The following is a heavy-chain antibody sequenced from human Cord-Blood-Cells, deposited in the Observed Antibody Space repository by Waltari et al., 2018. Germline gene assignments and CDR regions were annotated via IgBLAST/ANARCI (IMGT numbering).Heavy chain of an antibody. CDR3: ARDEGETMVRGGSSFDY. V-gene: IGHV4-38-2*02. J-gene: IGHJ4*02. Sequence: QVQLQESGPGLVKPSETLSLTCAVSGYSISSGYYWGWIRQPPGKGLEWIGSIYHSGSTYYNPSLKRRVTMSVDTSKNQFSLKLSSVTAADTAVYYCARDEGETMVRGGSSFDYWGQGTLVTVSS. CDR1: GYSISSGYY. D-gene: IGHD3-10*01. CDR2: IYHSGST.